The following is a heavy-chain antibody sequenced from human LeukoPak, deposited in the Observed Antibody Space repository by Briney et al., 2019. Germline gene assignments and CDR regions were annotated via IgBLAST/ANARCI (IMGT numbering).Heavy chain of an antibody. V-gene: IGHV1-69*01. CDR1: GGTFSTYA. J-gene: IGHJ4*02. Sequence: SVKVSCKPSGGTFSTYAISWGRQAPGQGLEWMGGIIPILGTAKYAKKFQGRGTITADEFTSTAPMELSSMRPEGTAVYYCESNTNYYEDSGHYVFDYWGERALVTTSS. CDR3: ESNTNYYEDSGHYVFDY. D-gene: IGHD3-22*01. CDR2: IIPILGTA.